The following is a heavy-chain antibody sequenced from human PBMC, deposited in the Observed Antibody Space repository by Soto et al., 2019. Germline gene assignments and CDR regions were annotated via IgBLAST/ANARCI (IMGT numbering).Heavy chain of an antibody. CDR3: ARESIAVAGTYYYYYGMDV. V-gene: IGHV3-30-3*01. D-gene: IGHD6-19*01. CDR2: ISYDGSNK. J-gene: IGHJ6*02. Sequence: PGGSLRLSCAASGFTFSSYAMHWVRQAPGKGLEWVAVISYDGSNKYYADSVKGRFTISRDNSKNTLYLQMNSLRAEDTAVYYCARESIAVAGTYYYYYGMDVWGQGTTVTVSS. CDR1: GFTFSSYA.